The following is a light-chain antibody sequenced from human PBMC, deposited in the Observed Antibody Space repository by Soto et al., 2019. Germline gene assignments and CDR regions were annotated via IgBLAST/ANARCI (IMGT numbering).Light chain of an antibody. CDR2: DAS. V-gene: IGKV1-5*01. CDR1: QSISSW. J-gene: IGKJ5*01. Sequence: DIQMTQSPSTLSASVGDRVTITCRASQSISSWLAWYQQKPGQAPKLLMYDASRLESGVPSRFSGSGSGTDFTLSINSLQPEDFATYYCQQAYSFPITFGQGTRLEI. CDR3: QQAYSFPIT.